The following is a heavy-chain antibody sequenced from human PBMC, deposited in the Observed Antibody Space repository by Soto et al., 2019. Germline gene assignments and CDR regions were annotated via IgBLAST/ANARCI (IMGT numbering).Heavy chain of an antibody. CDR2: ISYDGSNK. CDR3: ASGGGDDSDSSGGSFYY. J-gene: IGHJ4*02. CDR1: GFTFSSYG. Sequence: GGSLRLSCAASGFTFSSYGMHYVRQAPGKGLEWVALISYDGSNKYYADSVKGRFTISRDNSKNTLYLQMNSLRAEDTAVYYCASGGGDDSDSSGGSFYYWRQGPLVTVAS. D-gene: IGHD3-22*01. V-gene: IGHV3-30*03.